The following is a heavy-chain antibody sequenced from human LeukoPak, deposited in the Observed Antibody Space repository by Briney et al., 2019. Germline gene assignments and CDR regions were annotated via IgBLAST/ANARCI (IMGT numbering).Heavy chain of an antibody. CDR3: ARDPLRGAAGSYLLDY. J-gene: IGHJ4*02. CDR1: GYTFTSYG. V-gene: IGHV1-18*04. D-gene: IGHD3-10*01. Sequence: ASVKVSCKASGYTFTSYGISWVRQAPGQGLEWMGWISAYNGNTNYAQKLQGRVTMTRNTSISTAYMELTSLRSEDTGMYYCARDPLRGAAGSYLLDYWGQGTLVTVSS. CDR2: ISAYNGNT.